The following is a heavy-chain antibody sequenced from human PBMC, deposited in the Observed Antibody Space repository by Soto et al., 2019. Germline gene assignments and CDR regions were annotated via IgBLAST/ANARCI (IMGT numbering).Heavy chain of an antibody. V-gene: IGHV1-69*02. D-gene: IGHD3-9*01. CDR3: ASQCDILTGYPSRPPIYFDY. Sequence: SVKVSCKASGGTFSSYTISWVRQAPGQGLEWMGRIIPILGIANYAQKLQGRVTITADKSTSTAYMELSSLRSEDTAVYYCASQCDILTGYPSRPPIYFDYWGQGTLVTVSS. CDR1: GGTFSSYT. CDR2: IIPILGIA. J-gene: IGHJ4*02.